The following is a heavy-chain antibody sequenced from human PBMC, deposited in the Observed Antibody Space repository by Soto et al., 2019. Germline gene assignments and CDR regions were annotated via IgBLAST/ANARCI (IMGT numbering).Heavy chain of an antibody. Sequence: SVKVSCKASGGTFSSYAISWVRQAPGQGLEWMGGIIPIFGTANYAQKFQGRVTITADESTSTAYMELSSLRSEDTAVYYCARVRRSITIFGVARDPAYYYYGMDVWGQGTTVTVSS. CDR1: GGTFSSYA. V-gene: IGHV1-69*13. CDR3: ARVRRSITIFGVARDPAYYYYGMDV. CDR2: IIPIFGTA. D-gene: IGHD3-3*01. J-gene: IGHJ6*02.